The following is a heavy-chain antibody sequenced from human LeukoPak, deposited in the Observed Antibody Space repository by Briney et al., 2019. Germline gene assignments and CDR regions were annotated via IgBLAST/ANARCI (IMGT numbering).Heavy chain of an antibody. Sequence: GGSLRLSCEASGFSFSSYNMDWVRQTPGKGLEWISSITTSSTYTFYADSVKGRFTISRDNARNSLYLQMNSLRVEDTAVYYCARGPYSGTYGNTYYYYMDVWGKGTTVTISS. CDR2: ITTSSTYT. J-gene: IGHJ6*03. V-gene: IGHV3-21*01. D-gene: IGHD1-26*01. CDR3: ARGPYSGTYGNTYYYYMDV. CDR1: GFSFSSYN.